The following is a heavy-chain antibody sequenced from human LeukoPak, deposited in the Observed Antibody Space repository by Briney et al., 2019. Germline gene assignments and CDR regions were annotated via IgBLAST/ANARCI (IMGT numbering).Heavy chain of an antibody. J-gene: IGHJ4*02. D-gene: IGHD3-16*01. CDR2: IWYDGSNK. CDR1: GFTFSSYG. V-gene: IGHV3-33*01. Sequence: PGRSLRLSCAASGFTFSSYGMHWVRQAPGKGLEWVAVIWYDGSNKYYADSVKGRFTISRDNSKNTQYLQMNSLRAEDTAVYYCARAESPFGDYYFDYWGQGTMVTVSS. CDR3: ARAESPFGDYYFDY.